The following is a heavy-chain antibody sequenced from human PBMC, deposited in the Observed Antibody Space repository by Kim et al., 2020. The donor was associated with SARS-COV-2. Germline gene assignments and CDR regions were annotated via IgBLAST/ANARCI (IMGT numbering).Heavy chain of an antibody. V-gene: IGHV3-7*03. D-gene: IGHD5-18*01. CDR2: ITQDGSEK. Sequence: GGSLRLSCAASGFTFSSYWMSWVRQAPGKGLEWVANITQDGSEKFFVDSVKGRFTISRDNAKNSLYLQMNSLRAEDTAVYYCARGWRAESVDTAMAHFDCWGQGTLVTVSS. CDR1: GFTFSSYW. CDR3: ARGWRAESVDTAMAHFDC. J-gene: IGHJ4*02.